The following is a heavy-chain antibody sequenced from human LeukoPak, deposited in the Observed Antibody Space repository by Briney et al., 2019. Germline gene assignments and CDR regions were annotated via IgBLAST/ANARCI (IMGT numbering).Heavy chain of an antibody. J-gene: IGHJ4*02. CDR3: ARAMVALYYFDY. CDR2: IYHSGST. Sequence: SETLSLTCTVSGGSISSGSYYWGWIRQPPGKGLEWIGSIYHSGSTYYNPSLKSRVTISVDTSKNQFSLKLSSVTAADTAVYYCARAMVALYYFDYWGQGTLVTVSS. V-gene: IGHV4-39*07. CDR1: GGSISSGSYY. D-gene: IGHD2-15*01.